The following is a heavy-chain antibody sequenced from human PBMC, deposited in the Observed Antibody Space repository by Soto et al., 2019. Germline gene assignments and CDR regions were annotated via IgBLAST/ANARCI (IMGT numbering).Heavy chain of an antibody. J-gene: IGHJ6*02. Sequence: SQTLSLTCAISGDSVSSNSAAWNWIRQPPSRGLEWLGRTYYRSKWYNDYAVSVKSRITINPDTSKNQFSLQLNSVTPEDTAVYYCARASSGWYLHYYYGMDVWGQGTTVTVSS. CDR2: TYYRSKWYN. CDR3: ARASSGWYLHYYYGMDV. V-gene: IGHV6-1*01. CDR1: GDSVSSNSAA. D-gene: IGHD6-19*01.